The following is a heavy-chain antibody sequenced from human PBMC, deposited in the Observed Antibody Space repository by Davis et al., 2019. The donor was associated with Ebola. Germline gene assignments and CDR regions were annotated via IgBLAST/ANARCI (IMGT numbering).Heavy chain of an antibody. CDR2: IYYSGST. J-gene: IGHJ4*02. V-gene: IGHV4-59*01. D-gene: IGHD3-22*01. CDR1: GGSISSYY. CDR3: ARGGVPYYYDSSGYYYGEVLYYFDY. Sequence: SETLSLTCTVSGGSISSYYWSWIRQPPGQGLEWIGYIYYSGSTNYNPSLKSRVTISVDTSKNQFSLKLSSVTAADTAVYYCARGGVPYYYDSSGYYYGEVLYYFDYWGQGTLVTVSS.